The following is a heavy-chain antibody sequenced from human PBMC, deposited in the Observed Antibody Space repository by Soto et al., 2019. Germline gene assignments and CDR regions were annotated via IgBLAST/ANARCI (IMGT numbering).Heavy chain of an antibody. CDR3: ARVFINYGDLHFDY. CDR2: IYYSGST. J-gene: IGHJ4*02. D-gene: IGHD4-17*01. Sequence: SGTLSLTCTSSGGYISSYHGTRAWKPPGKGLEWIGYIYYSGSTNYNPSLKSRVTISVDTSKNQFSLKLSSVTAADTAVYYCARVFINYGDLHFDYWGQGTLVTVSS. CDR1: GGYISSYH. V-gene: IGHV4-59*01.